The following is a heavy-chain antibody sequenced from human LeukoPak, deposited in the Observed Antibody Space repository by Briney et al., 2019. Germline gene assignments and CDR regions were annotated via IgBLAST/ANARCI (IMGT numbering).Heavy chain of an antibody. CDR1: GYTFTGYF. Sequence: ASVKLSCNASGYTFTGYFIHWVRQAPGQGIEWMGWINPNSGGTMHAQKFQDRVTMTRDTSISTAYMELHSLTSDDTAMYYCAKDAYSGFSSSYNMDSWGQGTLVTVSS. CDR2: INPNSGGT. CDR3: AKDAYSGFSSSYNMDS. D-gene: IGHD5-18*01. J-gene: IGHJ4*02. V-gene: IGHV1-2*02.